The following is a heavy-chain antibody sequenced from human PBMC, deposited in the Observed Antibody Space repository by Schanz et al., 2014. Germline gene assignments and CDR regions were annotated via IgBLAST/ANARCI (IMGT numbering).Heavy chain of an antibody. Sequence: EVQLLESGGGLVQPGGSLRLSCAASGFTFGDYAMTWVRQAPGKGLEWVSAINTGVNTYYADSVRGRFTMSRDNSKNTLYLQVNSLRAGDAAVYYCARGLIAAAGGAIDYWGQGTLVAVPA. CDR1: GFTFGDYA. J-gene: IGHJ4*02. D-gene: IGHD6-13*01. V-gene: IGHV3-23*01. CDR2: INTGVNT. CDR3: ARGLIAAAGGAIDY.